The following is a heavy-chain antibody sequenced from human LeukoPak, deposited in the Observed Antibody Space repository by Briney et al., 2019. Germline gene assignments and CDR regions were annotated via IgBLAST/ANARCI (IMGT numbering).Heavy chain of an antibody. V-gene: IGHV3-23*01. CDR2: ISGSGVST. CDR3: AKDHMRDGYNYGYWYFDL. J-gene: IGHJ2*01. Sequence: GGSLRLSCAASGFTFSNYAMNWVRQAPGKGLEWVSAISGSGVSTYSADSVKGRFAISRDNSKNTLYLQMNSLRAEDTAVYYCAKDHMRDGYNYGYWYFDLWGRGTLVTVSS. CDR1: GFTFSNYA. D-gene: IGHD5-24*01.